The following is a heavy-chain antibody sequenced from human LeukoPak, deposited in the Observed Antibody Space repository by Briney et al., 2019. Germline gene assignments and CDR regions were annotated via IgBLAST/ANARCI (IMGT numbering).Heavy chain of an antibody. V-gene: IGHV4-39*07. Sequence: PSETLSLTCTVSGGSISSSSYYWGWIRQPPGKGLEWIGSIYYSGSTYYNPSLKSRVTMSVDTSKNQFSLKLSSVTAADTAVYYCARGGRDSSGWYTGWHWFDPWGQGTLVTVSS. D-gene: IGHD6-19*01. CDR2: IYYSGST. CDR1: GGSISSSSYY. CDR3: ARGGRDSSGWYTGWHWFDP. J-gene: IGHJ5*02.